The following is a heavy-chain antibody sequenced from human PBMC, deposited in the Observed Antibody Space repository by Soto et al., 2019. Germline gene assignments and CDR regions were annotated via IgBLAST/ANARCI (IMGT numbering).Heavy chain of an antibody. Sequence: QVQLQQWGAGLLKPSETLSLTCAVYGGSFSGYYWSWIRQPQGTGLEWIGEINHSGSTNYNPSLTSRGTIAVDTSKNQFSLKLSSVTAADTAVYYCARGPGGYDILTGYPDYWGQGTLVTVSS. D-gene: IGHD3-9*01. CDR1: GGSFSGYY. V-gene: IGHV4-34*01. CDR2: INHSGST. CDR3: ARGPGGYDILTGYPDY. J-gene: IGHJ4*02.